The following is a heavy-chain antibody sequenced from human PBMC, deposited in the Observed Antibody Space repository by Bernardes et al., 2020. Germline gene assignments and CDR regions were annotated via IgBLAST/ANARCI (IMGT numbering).Heavy chain of an antibody. CDR1: GFTFSSYW. V-gene: IGHV3-7*01. CDR2: IKQDGSEK. Sequence: GGSLRVSCAASGFTFSSYWMSWVRQAPGKGLEWVANIKQDGSEKYYVDSVKGRFTISRDNAKNSLYLQMNSLRAEDTAVYYCARAGCSGGSCYSHWFDPWGQGTLVTVSS. CDR3: ARAGCSGGSCYSHWFDP. D-gene: IGHD2-15*01. J-gene: IGHJ5*02.